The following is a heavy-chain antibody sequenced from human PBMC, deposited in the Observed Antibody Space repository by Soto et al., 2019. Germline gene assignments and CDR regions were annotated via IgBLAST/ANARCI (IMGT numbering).Heavy chain of an antibody. J-gene: IGHJ4*02. CDR1: ERTFVDVG. V-gene: IGHV3-15*01. Sequence: GGPLRLCRAAAERTFVDVGVTWVSQAPGEGLEWVGRIKSKSDGETADVAAPVKARFTISRDDSKNTLYLQMNSLKTEDTAVYYCTTDDPIHSHWGQGTLVTGSS. CDR3: TTDDPIHSH. D-gene: IGHD5-18*01. CDR2: IKSKSDGETA.